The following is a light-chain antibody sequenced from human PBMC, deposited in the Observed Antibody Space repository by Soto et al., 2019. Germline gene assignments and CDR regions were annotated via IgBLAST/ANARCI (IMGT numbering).Light chain of an antibody. J-gene: IGLJ3*02. CDR2: DVS. Sequence: QSALTQPASVSGSPGQSITISCTGTSSDVGGYNYVSWYQQHPGKAPKLMIYDVSNRPSGVSNRFSGSKSGNTASLTISGLQAEDEADYYCTSYTRSDIGVFGGGTKVTVL. CDR3: TSYTRSDIGV. CDR1: SSDVGGYNY. V-gene: IGLV2-14*01.